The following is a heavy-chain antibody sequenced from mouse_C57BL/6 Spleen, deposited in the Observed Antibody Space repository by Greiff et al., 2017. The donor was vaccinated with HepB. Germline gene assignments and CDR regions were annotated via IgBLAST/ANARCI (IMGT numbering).Heavy chain of an antibody. CDR1: GYAFSSSW. D-gene: IGHD3-3*01. V-gene: IGHV1-82*01. CDR3: AREGQGY. J-gene: IGHJ2*01. CDR2: IYPGDGDT. Sequence: VKLQESGPELVKPGASVKIFCKASGYAFSSSWMNWVKQRPGKGLEWIGRIYPGDGDTNYNGKFKGKATLTADKSSSTAYMQLSSLTSEDSAVYFCAREGQGYWGQGTTLTVSS.